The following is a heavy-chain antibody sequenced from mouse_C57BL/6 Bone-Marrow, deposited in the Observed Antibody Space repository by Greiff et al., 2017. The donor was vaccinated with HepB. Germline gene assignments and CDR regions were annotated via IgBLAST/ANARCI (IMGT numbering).Heavy chain of an antibody. V-gene: IGHV1-19*01. Sequence: EVQLQESGPVLVKPGASVKMSCKASGYTFTDYYMNWVKQSHGKSLEWIGVINPYNGGTSYNQKFKGKATLTADKSSSTAYMELRSLTSEDSAVYFCARGGLRWYFDYWGQGTTLTVSS. J-gene: IGHJ2*01. CDR1: GYTFTDYY. CDR3: ARGGLRWYFDY. D-gene: IGHD2-4*01. CDR2: INPYNGGT.